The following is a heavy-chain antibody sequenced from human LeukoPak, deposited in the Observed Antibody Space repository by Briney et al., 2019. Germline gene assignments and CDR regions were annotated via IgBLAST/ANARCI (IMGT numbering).Heavy chain of an antibody. J-gene: IGHJ6*03. Sequence: GGSLRLSCAASGSTFSSYAMSWVRQAPGKGLEWVSAISGSGGSTYYADSVKGRFTISRDNSKNTLYLQMNSLRAEDTAVYYCAKIAIAAAGTYYYYYMDVWGKGTTVTVSS. V-gene: IGHV3-23*01. D-gene: IGHD6-13*01. CDR2: ISGSGGST. CDR1: GSTFSSYA. CDR3: AKIAIAAAGTYYYYYMDV.